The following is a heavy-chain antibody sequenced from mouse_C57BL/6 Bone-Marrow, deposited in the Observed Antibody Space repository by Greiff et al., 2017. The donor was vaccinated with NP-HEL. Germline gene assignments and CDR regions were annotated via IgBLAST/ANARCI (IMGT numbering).Heavy chain of an antibody. V-gene: IGHV1-18*01. J-gene: IGHJ2*01. CDR3: ARGVYDGLYFDY. Sequence: VQLKQSGPELVKPGASVKIPCKASGYTFTDYNMDWVKQSHGKSLEWIGDINPNNGGTNYNQKFKGKATLTVDKSSSTAYMELRSLTSEDTAVYYCARGVYDGLYFDYWGQGTTLTVSS. CDR1: GYTFTDYN. CDR2: INPNNGGT. D-gene: IGHD2-3*01.